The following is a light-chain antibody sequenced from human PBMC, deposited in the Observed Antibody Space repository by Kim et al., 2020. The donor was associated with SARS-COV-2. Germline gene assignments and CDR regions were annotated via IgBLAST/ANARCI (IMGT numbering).Light chain of an antibody. Sequence: SYELTQPPSVSVSPGQTASITCSGDQLGDKYACWYQQKPGQSPVLVIYQDSKRPSGIPERFSGSYSGNTATLTISGTQAMDEADYYCQAWDSLTEVFGGG. CDR3: QAWDSLTEV. CDR1: QLGDKY. CDR2: QDS. V-gene: IGLV3-1*01. J-gene: IGLJ3*02.